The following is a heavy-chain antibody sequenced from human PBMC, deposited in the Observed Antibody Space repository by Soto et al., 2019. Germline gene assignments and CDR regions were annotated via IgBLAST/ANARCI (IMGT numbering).Heavy chain of an antibody. CDR3: AIDLAGVVTGRVAFAV. J-gene: IGHJ3*01. D-gene: IGHD3-9*01. Sequence: QVRLQESGQGLVRPSQTLSLTCTVSGDSIRNDNFYWSFLRQRPGTGLEWLGYISYSAITFYNPSLESRLFISMFPSNNKFALHLNSVTAADTAMYYGAIDLAGVVTGRVAFAVWCPGALITFCS. CDR1: GDSIRNDNFY. CDR2: ISYSAIT. V-gene: IGHV4-31*03.